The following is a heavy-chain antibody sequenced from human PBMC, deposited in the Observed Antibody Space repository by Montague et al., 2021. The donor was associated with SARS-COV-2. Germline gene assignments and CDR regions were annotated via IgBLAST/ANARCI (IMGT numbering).Heavy chain of an antibody. D-gene: IGHD6-13*01. CDR2: IYSGGST. CDR3: ARDTPKQLNYYYGMDV. J-gene: IGHJ6*02. CDR1: GFTVSSNY. V-gene: IGHV3-66*01. Sequence: SLRLSCAASGFTVSSNYMSWVHQAPGKGLEWVSDIYSGGSTYYADSVKGRFTISRDNSKNTVYLQMNSLRAEDTAVYYCARDTPKQLNYYYGMDVWGQGTTVTVSS.